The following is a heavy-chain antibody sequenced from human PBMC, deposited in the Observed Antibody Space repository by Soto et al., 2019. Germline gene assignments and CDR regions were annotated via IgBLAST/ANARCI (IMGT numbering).Heavy chain of an antibody. CDR3: ARDRILNGLRGSYYYYGMDV. CDR1: GYTFTSYY. D-gene: IGHD3-9*01. J-gene: IGHJ6*02. CDR2: INPSGGST. V-gene: IGHV1-46*01. Sequence: ASVKVSCKASGYTFTSYYMHWVRQAPGQGLEWMGIINPSGGSTSYAQKFQGRVTMTRDTSTSTVYMELSSLRSEDTAVYYCARDRILNGLRGSYYYYGMDVWGQGNTVTV.